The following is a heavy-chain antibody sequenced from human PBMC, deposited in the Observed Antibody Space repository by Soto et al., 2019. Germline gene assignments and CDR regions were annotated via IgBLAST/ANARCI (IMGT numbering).Heavy chain of an antibody. V-gene: IGHV1-69*01. J-gene: IGHJ4*02. CDR1: GGIFSSYP. Sequence: QVQLVQSGAEVRKPGSSVKVSCKASGGIFSSYPIGWVRQAHGQGLEWMGGILHIFGITHYVQKFQGRLTITADEPTSTAYMDLISLKSEDTAVYYCVRSELPQRAVAWDYWGQGTLVTVYS. CDR3: VRSELPQRAVAWDY. CDR2: ILHIFGIT. D-gene: IGHD6-19*01.